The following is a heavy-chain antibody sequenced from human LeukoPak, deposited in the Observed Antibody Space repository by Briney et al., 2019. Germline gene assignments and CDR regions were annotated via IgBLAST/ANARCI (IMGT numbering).Heavy chain of an antibody. J-gene: IGHJ4*02. CDR3: AIDYGSGSYFDY. D-gene: IGHD3-10*01. CDR1: GFTFSSYA. V-gene: IGHV3-23*01. CDR2: ISGSGGST. Sequence: GGSLRLSCAASGFTFSSYAINWVRQAPGKGLEWVSAISGSGGSTDYADSVKGRFTISRDNSKSSLYLQMNSLRAEDTALYYCAIDYGSGSYFDYWGQGTLVTVSS.